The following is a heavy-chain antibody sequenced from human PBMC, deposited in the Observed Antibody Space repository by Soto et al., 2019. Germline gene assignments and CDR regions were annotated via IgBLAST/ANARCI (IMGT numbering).Heavy chain of an antibody. J-gene: IGHJ6*03. CDR2: MNPNSGNT. CDR1: GYTFTSYD. Sequence: ASVKVSCKASGYTFTSYDINWVRQATGQGLEWMGWMNPNSGNTGYAQKFQGRVTMTRNTSISTAYMELSSLRSEDTAVYYCARGYRALPGYYYYYMDVWGKGTTVTVSS. CDR3: ARGYRALPGYYYYYMDV. D-gene: IGHD1-26*01. V-gene: IGHV1-8*01.